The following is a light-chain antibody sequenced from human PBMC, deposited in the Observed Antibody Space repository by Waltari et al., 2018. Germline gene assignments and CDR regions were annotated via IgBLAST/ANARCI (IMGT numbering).Light chain of an antibody. CDR3: SSYAGSSKGV. Sequence: QSALTQPASVSGSPGQSITISCTGTRSAVGNYKRSSGYQQHPGKAPKLMIYAVSKRPSGVSDRFSGSKSGDMASLTISGLQPEDEAEYFCSSYAGSSKGVFGGGTKVTVL. CDR2: AVS. V-gene: IGLV2-23*02. CDR1: RSAVGNYKR. J-gene: IGLJ2*01.